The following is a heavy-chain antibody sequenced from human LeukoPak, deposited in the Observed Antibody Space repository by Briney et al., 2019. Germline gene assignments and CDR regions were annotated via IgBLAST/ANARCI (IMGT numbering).Heavy chain of an antibody. CDR3: ARDGGIAAAGNWFDP. V-gene: IGHV4-4*07. CDR1: GGSLSSYY. CDR2: IYTSGST. Sequence: SETLSLTCTVSGGSLSSYYWSWIRQPAGKGLEWIGRIYTSGSTNYNPCLKSRVNIPVDKSKNQFSLKLSSVTAADTAVYYCARDGGIAAAGNWFDPWGQGTLVTVSS. J-gene: IGHJ5*02. D-gene: IGHD6-13*01.